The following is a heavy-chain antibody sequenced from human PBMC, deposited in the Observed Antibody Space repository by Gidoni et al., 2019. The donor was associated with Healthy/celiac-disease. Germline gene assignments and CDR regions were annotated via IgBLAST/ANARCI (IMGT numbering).Heavy chain of an antibody. CDR3: AREATYYYDSSGYYGAFDI. D-gene: IGHD3-22*01. CDR1: GGSISRYY. V-gene: IGHV4-4*07. Sequence: QVQLQESGAGLVKPSETLALTCTVSGGSISRYYWSWIRQPAGKGLEWIGRIYTSGSTNYNPPLKSRVTMSVDTSKNQFSLKLSSVTAADTAVYDCAREATYYYDSSGYYGAFDIWGQGTMVTVSS. CDR2: IYTSGST. J-gene: IGHJ3*02.